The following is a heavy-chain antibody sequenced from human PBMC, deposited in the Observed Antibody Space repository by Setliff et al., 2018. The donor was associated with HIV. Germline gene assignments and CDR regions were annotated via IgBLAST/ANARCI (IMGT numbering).Heavy chain of an antibody. CDR3: ARAQYQLLEPPTYNWFDP. D-gene: IGHD2-2*01. CDR1: GDTFSSYA. J-gene: IGHJ5*02. V-gene: IGHV1-69*10. Sequence: ASVKVSCKASGDTFSSYAISWVRQAPGQGLEWMGGIIPILGIANYAQKFQDRVTITADKSTDTAYMELSSLRSEDTAVYYCARAQYQLLEPPTYNWFDPWGQGTLVTVSA. CDR2: IIPILGIA.